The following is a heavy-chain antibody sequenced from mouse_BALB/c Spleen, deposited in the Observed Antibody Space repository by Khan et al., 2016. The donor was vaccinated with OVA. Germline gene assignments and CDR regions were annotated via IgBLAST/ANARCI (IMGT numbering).Heavy chain of an antibody. CDR2: IAPGSGSS. D-gene: IGHD1-1*01. CDR1: GYTFTSYW. V-gene: IGHV1S41*01. J-gene: IGHJ4*01. CDR3: ERENYYGSSRYAMDY. Sequence: DLVKPGASVKLSCKASGYTFTSYWINWIKQSPGQGLEWIGRIAPGSGSSYYNEMFKGKATLTVDTSSSTAYIQLSSLTSEDSAVYFCERENYYGSSRYAMDYWGQGTSVTVSS.